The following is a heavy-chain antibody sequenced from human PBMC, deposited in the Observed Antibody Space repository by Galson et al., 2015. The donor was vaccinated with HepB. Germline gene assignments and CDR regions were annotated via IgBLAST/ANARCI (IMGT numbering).Heavy chain of an antibody. CDR3: ARSDYCSGGSCYLAGDY. J-gene: IGHJ4*02. CDR1: GGSISSYY. Sequence: SETLSLTCTVSGGSISSYYWSWIRQPPGKGLEWIGYIYYSGSTNYNPSLKSRVTISVDTSKNQFSLKLSSVTAADTAVYYCARSDYCSGGSCYLAGDYWGQGTLVTVSS. CDR2: IYYSGST. V-gene: IGHV4-59*08. D-gene: IGHD2-15*01.